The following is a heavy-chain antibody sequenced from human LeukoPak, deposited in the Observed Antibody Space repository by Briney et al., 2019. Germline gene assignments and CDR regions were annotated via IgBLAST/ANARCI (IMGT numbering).Heavy chain of an antibody. D-gene: IGHD1-1*01. V-gene: IGHV1-18*01. J-gene: IGHJ5*02. CDR3: ARDRERYWFDP. CDR2: ISAYNGDT. Sequence: ASVKVSCKASGYTFTNYGISWVRQAPGQGLEWMGWISAYNGDTNYAQKLQGRVTMTTDTSTSTAYMELRSLRSDDTAVYYCARDRERYWFDPWGQGTLVTVSS. CDR1: GYTFTNYG.